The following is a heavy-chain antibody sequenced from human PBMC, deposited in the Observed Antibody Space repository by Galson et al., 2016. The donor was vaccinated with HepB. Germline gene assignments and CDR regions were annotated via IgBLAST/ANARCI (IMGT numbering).Heavy chain of an antibody. J-gene: IGHJ3*02. Sequence: LVKPTQTLTLTCTFSGFSLSTSGVGVGWIRPPPGKALEWLALIYWDDHKRYSPSLKSRLTVTKDTSKNPVVLTRTNMDPVDTATYYCAHVTVGALRMEPFDIWGQGTMVTVSS. CDR3: AHVTVGALRMEPFDI. CDR2: IYWDDHK. CDR1: GFSLSTSGVG. V-gene: IGHV2-5*02. D-gene: IGHD1-26*01.